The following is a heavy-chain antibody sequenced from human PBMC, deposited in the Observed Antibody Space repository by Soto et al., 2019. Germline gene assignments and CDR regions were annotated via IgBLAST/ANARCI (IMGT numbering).Heavy chain of an antibody. CDR2: ISSSSSYI. J-gene: IGHJ5*02. Sequence: GSTMLSCACSDFTLSRCSMNWARQSPGEGLEGGSSISSSSSYIYFADSVTGRFTISRANDKNSLQLQMNSLRAEDTAVYSCARGVGDPLLPRFDPWGQGTLRTVPS. D-gene: IGHD1-26*01. CDR1: DFTLSRCS. CDR3: ARGVGDPLLPRFDP. V-gene: IGHV3-21*01.